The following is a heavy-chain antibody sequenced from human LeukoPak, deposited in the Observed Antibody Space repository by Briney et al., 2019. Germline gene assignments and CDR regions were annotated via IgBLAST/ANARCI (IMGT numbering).Heavy chain of an antibody. D-gene: IGHD1/OR15-1a*01. V-gene: IGHV4-34*01. CDR1: GGSFSGYY. CDR3: ARVKTNAALNFDY. Sequence: SETLSLTCAVYGGSFSGYYWSWIRQPPGKGLEWIGEINHSGSTNYNPSLKSRVSLSVDTSKNQFSLKLTSVTATDTALYYCARVKTNAALNFDYWGQGTLVTVSS. CDR2: INHSGST. J-gene: IGHJ4*02.